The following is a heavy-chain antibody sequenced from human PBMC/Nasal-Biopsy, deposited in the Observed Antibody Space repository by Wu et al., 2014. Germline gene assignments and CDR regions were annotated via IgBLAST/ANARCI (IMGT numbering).Heavy chain of an antibody. CDR1: DTVNGYY. V-gene: IGHV4-4*08. J-gene: IGHJ4*02. CDR3: VFFAGH. CDR2: IYFREGT. D-gene: IGHD3-10*02. Sequence: DTVNGYYWGGSGRPPGKGLEWIGHIYFREGTNYNPSLKSRATISADTSKNQFSLNLRSATAADTSIYYCVFFAGHWGQGNFGRRLL.